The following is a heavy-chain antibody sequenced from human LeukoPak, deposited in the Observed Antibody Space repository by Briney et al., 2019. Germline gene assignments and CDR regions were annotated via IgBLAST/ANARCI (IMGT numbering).Heavy chain of an antibody. V-gene: IGHV3-30-3*01. Sequence: PGRSLRLSCAASGFTFSSYAMHWVRQAPGKGLGRVAVISYDGSNKYYADSVKGRVTISRENSKNTRYLQMSSVRGQCTPVCYIARDRGVNFPGIAAATFDYWGHRTLVTVSP. CDR1: GFTFSSYA. J-gene: IGHJ4*01. CDR2: ISYDGSNK. CDR3: ARDRGVNFPGIAAATFDY. D-gene: IGHD6-13*01.